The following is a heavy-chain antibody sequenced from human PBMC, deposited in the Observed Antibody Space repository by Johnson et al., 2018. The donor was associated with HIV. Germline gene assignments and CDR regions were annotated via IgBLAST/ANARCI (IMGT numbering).Heavy chain of an antibody. Sequence: QVQLVESGGGLVQPGGSLRLSCAASGFTFSNAWMNWVRQAPGKGLEWVAVISYDGSNKYYADSVKGRFTISRDNAKNSLYLQMNSLRADDTAVYYCARDKWEPNVFDIWGQGTMVTVSS. D-gene: IGHD1-26*01. CDR2: ISYDGSNK. CDR1: GFTFSNAW. V-gene: IGHV3-30-3*01. CDR3: ARDKWEPNVFDI. J-gene: IGHJ3*02.